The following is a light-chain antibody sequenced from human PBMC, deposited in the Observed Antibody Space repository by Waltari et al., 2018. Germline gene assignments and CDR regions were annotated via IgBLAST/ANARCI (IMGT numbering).Light chain of an antibody. Sequence: QSALTQPASVSGSPGQSITISCTRTSSDVGGYNSVAWYQQHSGKAPKLMIYEVSHRPSGVSNRFSGSKSGNTASLTISGLQAEDEADYYCSSFTSSITRVFGTGTKVTVL. CDR2: EVS. CDR3: SSFTSSITRV. CDR1: SSDVGGYNS. J-gene: IGLJ1*01. V-gene: IGLV2-14*01.